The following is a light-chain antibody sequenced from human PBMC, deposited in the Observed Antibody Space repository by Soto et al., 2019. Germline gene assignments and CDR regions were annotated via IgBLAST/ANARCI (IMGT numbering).Light chain of an antibody. CDR2: DAS. CDR1: ENVFSF. CDR3: QQRTKWPPIFT. V-gene: IGKV3-11*01. J-gene: IGKJ3*01. Sequence: EIVMTQSPATLSLSPGERATLSCRASENVFSFMAWYQHRPGQAPRLLIYDASNRAAGVPARFSGSGSGTDFTHTISSLEPEDFAVYYCQQRTKWPPIFTFGPGTKVEIK.